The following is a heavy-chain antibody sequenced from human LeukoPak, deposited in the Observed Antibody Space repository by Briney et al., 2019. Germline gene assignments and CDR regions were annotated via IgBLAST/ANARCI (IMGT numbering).Heavy chain of an antibody. CDR3: ARAGPYILTVPNSPLMYYYYYGMDV. Sequence: ASVKVSCKASGYTFTSYAMNWVRQAPGQGLEWMGWINTNTGNPTYAQGFTGRFVFSLDTSVSTAYLQISSLKAEDTAVYYCARAGPYILTVPNSPLMYYYYYGMDVWGQGTTVTVSS. CDR1: GYTFTSYA. CDR2: INTNTGNP. V-gene: IGHV7-4-1*02. J-gene: IGHJ6*02. D-gene: IGHD3-9*01.